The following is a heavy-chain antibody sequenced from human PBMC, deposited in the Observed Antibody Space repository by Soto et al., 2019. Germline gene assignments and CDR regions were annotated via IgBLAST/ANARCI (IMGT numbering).Heavy chain of an antibody. V-gene: IGHV3-66*01. Sequence: GGSLRLSCAASGFTVSSNYMSWVRQAPGKGLEWVSVIYSGGSTYYADSVKGRFTISRDDSKNTLFLQMNSLRAEDTAVYYCATAKLLLPWLFDYWGQGTLVTVSS. CDR2: IYSGGST. D-gene: IGHD2-15*01. CDR1: GFTVSSNY. CDR3: ATAKLLLPWLFDY. J-gene: IGHJ4*02.